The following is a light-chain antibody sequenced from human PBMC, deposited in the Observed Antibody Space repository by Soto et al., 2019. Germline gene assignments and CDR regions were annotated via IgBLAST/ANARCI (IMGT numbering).Light chain of an antibody. Sequence: QSVLTQSPSASGTPGQRVTISCSGSTSNIGDNSVYRYQQLPGTAPKLLIYRANQRPSGVPDRFSGSKSGTSASLAISGLQSEDEADYYCAAWDDSLSGVIFGGGTKLTVL. CDR1: TSNIGDNS. CDR3: AAWDDSLSGVI. J-gene: IGLJ2*01. V-gene: IGLV1-47*01. CDR2: RAN.